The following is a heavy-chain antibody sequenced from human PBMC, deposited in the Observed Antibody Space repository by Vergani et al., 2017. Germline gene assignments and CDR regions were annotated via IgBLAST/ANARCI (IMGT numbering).Heavy chain of an antibody. J-gene: IGHJ4*02. CDR1: GFTFSNAW. CDR2: IKSKTDGGTT. V-gene: IGHV3-15*01. CDR3: ARDQSLDY. Sequence: EVQLVESGGGLVKPGGSLRLSCAASGFTFSNAWMSWVRQAPGKGLEWVGRIKSKTDGGTTDYAAPVKGRFTISRDNAKNTLYLQMNSLRAEDTAVYYCARDQSLDYWGQGTLVTVSS.